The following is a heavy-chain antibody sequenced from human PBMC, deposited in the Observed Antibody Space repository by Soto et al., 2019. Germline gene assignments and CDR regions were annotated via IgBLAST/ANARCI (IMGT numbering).Heavy chain of an antibody. CDR3: TRRQLADI. D-gene: IGHD6-13*01. CDR1: GFTFSSYA. CDR2: IYYSGST. J-gene: IGHJ4*02. Sequence: GSLRLSCAASGFTFSSYAMSWVRQPPGKGLEWIGSIYYSGSTYYNPSLKSRVTISVDTSKNQFSLKLNSVTAADTAVYYCTRRQLADIWGQGTLVTVSS. V-gene: IGHV4-39*01.